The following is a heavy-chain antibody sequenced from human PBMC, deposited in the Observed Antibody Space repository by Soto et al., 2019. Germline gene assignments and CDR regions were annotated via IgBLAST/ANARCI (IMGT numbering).Heavy chain of an antibody. D-gene: IGHD2-2*01. J-gene: IGHJ6*02. V-gene: IGHV1-69*01. CDR2: IIPVFGTA. Sequence: QAQLEQSGGEVKKPGSLVKVSCKASRVAFNKFIVTWVRQAPGLGLEWVGGIIPVFGTANYAQKFQGRVTITANESTSTSYMEVNNLRSEDTAVYYCAKVRYSSPMGYYYGMDVWCQGTTVTVSS. CDR1: RVAFNKFI. CDR3: AKVRYSSPMGYYYGMDV.